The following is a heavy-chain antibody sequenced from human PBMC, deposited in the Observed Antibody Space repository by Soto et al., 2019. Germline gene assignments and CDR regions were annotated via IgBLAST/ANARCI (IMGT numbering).Heavy chain of an antibody. Sequence: QVQLQESGPGLVKPSQTLSLTCTVSGGSISSGDYYWSWIRQPPGKGLEWIGYIYYSGSTYYNPSLRSRVTIAVYTSKNQFSLKLSSVTAADTAVYYCAREVRYYYYGSGTSGSIDYWGQGTLVTVSS. D-gene: IGHD3-10*01. CDR1: GGSISSGDYY. CDR3: AREVRYYYYGSGTSGSIDY. CDR2: IYYSGST. J-gene: IGHJ4*02. V-gene: IGHV4-30-4*01.